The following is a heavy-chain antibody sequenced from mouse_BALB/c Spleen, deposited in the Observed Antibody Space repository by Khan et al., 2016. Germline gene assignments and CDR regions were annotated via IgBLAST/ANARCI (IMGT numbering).Heavy chain of an antibody. CDR2: LDHANGNT. D-gene: IGHD2-4*01. CDR3: ARSPYDYDVEFAY. CDR1: GFNIKDTY. Sequence: VRLQQSGAELVKPGASVKLSCTASGFNIKDTYMHWVQQRPEQGLEWIGRLDHANGNTKYDPKFQGKATITADKSSNTAYLQLSSLTSEDTAVYYCARSPYDYDVEFAYWGQGTLVTVSA. J-gene: IGHJ3*01. V-gene: IGHV14-3*02.